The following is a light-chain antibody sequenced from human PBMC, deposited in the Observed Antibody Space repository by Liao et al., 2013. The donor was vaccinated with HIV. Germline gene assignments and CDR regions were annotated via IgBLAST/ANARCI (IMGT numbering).Light chain of an antibody. CDR3: QAWASSSVV. CDR1: RLGEKY. CDR2: QDI. V-gene: IGLV3-1*01. J-gene: IGLJ3*02. Sequence: SYEVSQPTAVSVSPGQTATITCSGDRLGEKYVSWYQHKAGQSPILVIYQDIKRPSGIPERFSGSNSGNTATLTISGTQAMDEADYFCQAWASSSVVFGGGTKLTVL.